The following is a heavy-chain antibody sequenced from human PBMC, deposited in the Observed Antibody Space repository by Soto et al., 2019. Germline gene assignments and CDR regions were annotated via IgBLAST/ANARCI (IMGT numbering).Heavy chain of an antibody. V-gene: IGHV4-59*01. CDR2: IYYSGST. Sequence: SETLSLTCTVSGGSISSYYWSWIRQPPGKGLEWIGYIYYSGSTNYNPSLKSRVTISVDTSKNQFSLKLSSVTAADTAVYYCARVAGGYCSGGSCHRALDYWGQGTLVTVSS. J-gene: IGHJ4*02. D-gene: IGHD2-15*01. CDR3: ARVAGGYCSGGSCHRALDY. CDR1: GGSISSYY.